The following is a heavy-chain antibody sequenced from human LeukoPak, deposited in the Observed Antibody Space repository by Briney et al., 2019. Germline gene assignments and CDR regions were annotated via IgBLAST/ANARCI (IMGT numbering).Heavy chain of an antibody. J-gene: IGHJ6*02. D-gene: IGHD3-10*01. V-gene: IGHV1-24*01. CDR3: ATDQRGAGLGFVYGSGSFNGLDV. Sequence: ASVKVSCKVSGYTLTELSMHWVRQAPGRGLEWMGGFDPGDGETIYAQTFQGRVTMTEDSSTDTGYMELSSLRSEDTAVYYCATDQRGAGLGFVYGSGSFNGLDVWAKGQRSPSP. CDR2: FDPGDGET. CDR1: GYTLTELS.